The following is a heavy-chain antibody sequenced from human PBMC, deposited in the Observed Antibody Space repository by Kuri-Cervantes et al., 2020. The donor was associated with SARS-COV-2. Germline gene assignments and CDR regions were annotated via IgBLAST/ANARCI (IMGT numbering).Heavy chain of an antibody. CDR3: TTEYVLFTYYFDY. J-gene: IGHJ4*02. CDR1: GFTFSSYS. Sequence: WGSLRLSCAASGFTFSSYSMNWVRQAPGKGLEWVSSISSSSSYIYYADSVKGRFTISRDNAKNSLYLQMNSLRAEDTAVYYCTTEYVLFTYYFDYWGQGTLVTVSS. D-gene: IGHD3-16*01. V-gene: IGHV3-21*03. CDR2: ISSSSSYI.